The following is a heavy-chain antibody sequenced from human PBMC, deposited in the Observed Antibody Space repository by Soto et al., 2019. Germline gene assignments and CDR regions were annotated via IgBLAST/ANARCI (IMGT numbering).Heavy chain of an antibody. Sequence: EVQLVESGGGLVQPGGSLRLSCAASGFTFSSYWMHWVRQAPGKGLVWVSRINSDGSSTSYADSVKGRFTISRDNAKNTLYLQMNSLRVEDTAVYYCARYTVVVPAAIWAYYYYGMDVWGQGTTVTVSS. D-gene: IGHD2-2*01. CDR3: ARYTVVVPAAIWAYYYYGMDV. CDR2: INSDGSST. J-gene: IGHJ6*02. V-gene: IGHV3-74*01. CDR1: GFTFSSYW.